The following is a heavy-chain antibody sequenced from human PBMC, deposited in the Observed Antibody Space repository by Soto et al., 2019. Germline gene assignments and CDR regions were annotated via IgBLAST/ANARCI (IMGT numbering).Heavy chain of an antibody. V-gene: IGHV3-23*01. CDR2: ISGSGFKK. CDR3: AKNQGVELVPLATVDWFDP. CDR1: GFIFENSG. Sequence: GWSLRLSCAASGFIFENSGMSLVRQAPGKGLEWISSISGSGFKKYYADSVKGRFTISRDNSKSTVYLELNNLSAEDTAVYHCAKNQGVELVPLATVDWFDPWGQGSVVTVSS. J-gene: IGHJ5*02. D-gene: IGHD1-26*01.